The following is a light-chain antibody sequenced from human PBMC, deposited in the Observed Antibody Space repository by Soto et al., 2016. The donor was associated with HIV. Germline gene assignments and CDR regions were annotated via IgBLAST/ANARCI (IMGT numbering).Light chain of an antibody. CDR3: QQYNRYFRT. Sequence: DIQMTQFPSTLFASIGDRVTITCRASQSVSVWLAWYQQKPGKAPKVLIYKASSLESGVPSRFSGSGSGTEFTLTISSLRPDDFATYYCQQYNRYFRTFGQGTKVEIK. V-gene: IGKV1-5*03. CDR2: KAS. J-gene: IGKJ1*01. CDR1: QSVSVW.